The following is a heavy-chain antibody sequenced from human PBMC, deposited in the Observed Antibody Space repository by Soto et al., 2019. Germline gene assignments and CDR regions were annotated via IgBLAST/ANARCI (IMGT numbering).Heavy chain of an antibody. D-gene: IGHD6-19*01. V-gene: IGHV3-30*18. CDR2: VSYDGSSQ. Sequence: QVQLVESGGGVVQPGRSLRLSCAASGFTFNKHGMHWVRQAPGKGLEWVAVVSYDGSSQYYAASVKGRFTISRDNYKNMVYLQMTTLRREDAAVYYCAKAHGYSSGWRADSWGQGTRVTVSA. CDR3: AKAHGYSSGWRADS. J-gene: IGHJ4*02. CDR1: GFTFNKHG.